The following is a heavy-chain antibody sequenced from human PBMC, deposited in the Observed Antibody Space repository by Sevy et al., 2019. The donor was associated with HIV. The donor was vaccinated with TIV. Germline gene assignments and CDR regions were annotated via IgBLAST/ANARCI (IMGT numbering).Heavy chain of an antibody. J-gene: IGHJ6*02. CDR2: IWYDGSNK. CDR1: GFTFSSYG. V-gene: IGHV3-33*01. D-gene: IGHD4-17*01. Sequence: GGSLRLSCAASGFTFSSYGMHWVHQAPGKGLEWVAVIWYDGSNKYYADSVKGRFTISRDNSKNTLYLQMNSLRAEDTAVYYCARDPRPPTTVTTHYGMDVWGQGTTVTVSS. CDR3: ARDPRPPTTVTTHYGMDV.